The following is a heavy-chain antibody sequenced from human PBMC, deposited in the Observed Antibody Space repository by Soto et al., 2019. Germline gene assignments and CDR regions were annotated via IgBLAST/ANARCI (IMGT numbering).Heavy chain of an antibody. Sequence: QVQLVESGGGVVQPGRSLRLSCAASGFTFSNYGMHWVRQAPGKGLEWVAVIWYDGSNKYYADSVKGRFTISRDNSKNTLYLQMNCLRAEDTAVYYCASEYCSGGRCYYYGMDVWGQGTTVTVSS. CDR3: ASEYCSGGRCYYYGMDV. J-gene: IGHJ6*02. CDR2: IWYDGSNK. CDR1: GFTFSNYG. V-gene: IGHV3-33*01. D-gene: IGHD2-15*01.